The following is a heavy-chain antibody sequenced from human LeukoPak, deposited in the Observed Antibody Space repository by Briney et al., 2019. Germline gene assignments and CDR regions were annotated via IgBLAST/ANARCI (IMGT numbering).Heavy chain of an antibody. V-gene: IGHV4-39*01. CDR3: VRLYYYGSGTLMYYFDY. D-gene: IGHD3-10*01. Sequence: SETLSLTCTVSSGSISSRNHYWGWIRQPPGKGLEWIGNVYYLGTTYYNPSLQRRVPISVDTSKNHFSLRLSSVTAADTAVYYCVRLYYYGSGTLMYYFDYWGQGTLVTVSS. CDR2: VYYLGTT. J-gene: IGHJ4*02. CDR1: SGSISSRNHY.